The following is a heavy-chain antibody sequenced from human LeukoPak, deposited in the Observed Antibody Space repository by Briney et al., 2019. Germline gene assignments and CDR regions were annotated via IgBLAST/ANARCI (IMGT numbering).Heavy chain of an antibody. J-gene: IGHJ5*02. V-gene: IGHV1-2*02. Sequence: GASVKVSCKASGYTFTSYAMNWVRQAPGQGLEWMGWINPKNGGTNYAQRFQGRVTMTRDTSISTAYMELSRLISDDTAVYYCARDFVFPKWFDPWGQGTLVTVSS. D-gene: IGHD3-16*01. CDR3: ARDFVFPKWFDP. CDR2: INPKNGGT. CDR1: GYTFTSYA.